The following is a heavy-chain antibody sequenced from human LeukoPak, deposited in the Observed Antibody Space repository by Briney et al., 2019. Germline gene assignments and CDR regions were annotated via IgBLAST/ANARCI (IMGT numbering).Heavy chain of an antibody. D-gene: IGHD3-10*01. V-gene: IGHV3-30*04. CDR1: GFVFSSYV. CDR3: ARDRGFGELLSDYFYDYVMDV. J-gene: IGHJ6*02. CDR2: IPYDGSNK. Sequence: SGRSLRLFCAASGFVFSSYVMHWVRQAPGKGLEWVAVIPYDGSNKYYADSVKGRFTISRDNSKNTLYLQMNSLRAEDTAVYYCARDRGFGELLSDYFYDYVMDVWGQGTTVTVSS.